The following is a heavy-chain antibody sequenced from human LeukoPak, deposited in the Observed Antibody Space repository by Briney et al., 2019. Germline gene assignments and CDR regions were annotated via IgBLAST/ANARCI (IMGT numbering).Heavy chain of an antibody. CDR3: ARVGGSYWGWFDP. D-gene: IGHD1-26*01. Sequence: QPGGSLRLSCAASGFTFSSYWMRWVRQAPGKGLVWVSRINSDGSSTSYADSVKGRFTISRDNAKNTLYLQMNGLRAEDTAVYYCARVGGSYWGWFDPWGQGTLVTVSS. J-gene: IGHJ5*02. CDR1: GFTFSSYW. V-gene: IGHV3-74*01. CDR2: INSDGSST.